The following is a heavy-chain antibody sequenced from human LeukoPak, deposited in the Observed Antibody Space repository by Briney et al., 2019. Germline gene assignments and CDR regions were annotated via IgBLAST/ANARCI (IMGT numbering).Heavy chain of an antibody. D-gene: IGHD3-22*01. V-gene: IGHV4-34*01. CDR2: INHSGST. CDR1: GRSFSGYY. J-gene: IGHJ4*02. CDR3: ARILNYYDSSGSDY. Sequence: SETLSLTCAVYGRSFSGYYWSWIRQPPGKGLEWIGEINHSGSTNYNPSLKSRVTISVDTSKNQFSLKLSSVTAADTAVYYCARILNYYDSSGSDYWGQGTLVTVSS.